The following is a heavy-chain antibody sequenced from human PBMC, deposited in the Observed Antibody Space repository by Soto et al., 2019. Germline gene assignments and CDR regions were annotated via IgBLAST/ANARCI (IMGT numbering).Heavy chain of an antibody. Sequence: QITLNESGPTQVKPRQTLTLTCTFSGFSLTTSGVGVGWIRQSPGKAPEWLALIYWDDDKRYSPSLKSRLTITKDTSKNQLVLTMADLHPADTATYYCAHRVLRTVFGLVTTTAIYFDFWGQGTPVAVSS. V-gene: IGHV2-5*02. CDR1: GFSLTTSGVG. J-gene: IGHJ4*02. CDR3: AHRVLRTVFGLVTTTAIYFDF. D-gene: IGHD3-3*01. CDR2: IYWDDDK.